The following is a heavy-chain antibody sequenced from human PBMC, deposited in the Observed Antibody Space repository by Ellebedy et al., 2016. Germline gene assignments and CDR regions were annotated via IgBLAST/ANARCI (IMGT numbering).Heavy chain of an antibody. V-gene: IGHV3-7*01. Sequence: GESLKISCAASGFTFSSYWMSWVRQAPGKGLEWVANIKQDGSEKYYVDSVKGRFTISRDNAKNSLYLQMNSLRAEDTAVYYCARDTLEMDIVAYYFDYWGQGTLVTVSS. CDR1: GFTFSSYW. CDR2: IKQDGSEK. D-gene: IGHD5-12*01. J-gene: IGHJ4*02. CDR3: ARDTLEMDIVAYYFDY.